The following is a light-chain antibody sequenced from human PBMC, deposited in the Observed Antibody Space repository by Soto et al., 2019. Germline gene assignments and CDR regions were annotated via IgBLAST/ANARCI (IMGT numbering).Light chain of an antibody. V-gene: IGKV3-15*01. Sequence: EIVMTQSPATLSVSPGESATLSCRASQSISSELAWYQQKPGQPPRLLIYGASTRAPGVPARFTGSGSGSYFTLPISGLQAEDFAVYYCQEGHNGPLTFGQGTRLEL. J-gene: IGKJ2*01. CDR3: QEGHNGPLT. CDR2: GAS. CDR1: QSISSE.